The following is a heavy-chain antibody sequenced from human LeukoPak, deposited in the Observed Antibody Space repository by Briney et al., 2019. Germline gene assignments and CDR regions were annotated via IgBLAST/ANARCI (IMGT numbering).Heavy chain of an antibody. D-gene: IGHD3-3*01. CDR1: GYTFTGYY. CDR3: ARSYYDFWSGYSSRVLDY. V-gene: IGHV1-2*02. Sequence: GSSVKVSCKASGYTFTGYYMHWVRQAPGQALEWMGWINPNSGGTNYAQKFQGRVTMTRDTSISTAYMELSRLRSDDTAVYYCARSYYDFWSGYSSRVLDYWGQGTLVTVSS. CDR2: INPNSGGT. J-gene: IGHJ4*02.